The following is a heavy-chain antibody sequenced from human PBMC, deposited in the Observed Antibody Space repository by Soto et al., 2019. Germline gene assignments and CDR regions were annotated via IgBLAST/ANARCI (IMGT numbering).Heavy chain of an antibody. CDR1: GFTFSSSD. J-gene: IGHJ4*02. D-gene: IGHD3-16*01. CDR3: ARAIERGRWGSVAYDY. V-gene: IGHV3-13*01. Sequence: ESGGGLVQPGGSLRLSCAASGFTFSSSDMHWVRQPTGKGLEWVSGIGTAGDTYYSDSVKGRFTISREDAKNSLYLQMNSLRAEDTAVYYCARAIERGRWGSVAYDYWGQGTLVTVSS. CDR2: IGTAGDT.